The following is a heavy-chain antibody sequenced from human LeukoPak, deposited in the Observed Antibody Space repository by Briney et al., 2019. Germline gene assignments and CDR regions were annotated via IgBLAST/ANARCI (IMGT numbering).Heavy chain of an antibody. CDR2: ISAYNGNT. CDR1: GYTFTSYG. Sequence: ASVKVSCKASGYTFTSYGFSWVRQPPGKGLDWMGWISAYNGNTNYAQKLQGRVTMTTDTSTSTAYMELRSLRSDDTAVYYCARDSGYGIGDVDPWGQGTLVTVSS. D-gene: IGHD5-12*01. J-gene: IGHJ5*02. V-gene: IGHV1-18*01. CDR3: ARDSGYGIGDVDP.